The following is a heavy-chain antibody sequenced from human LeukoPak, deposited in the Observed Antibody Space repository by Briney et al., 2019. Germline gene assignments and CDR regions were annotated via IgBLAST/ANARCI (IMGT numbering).Heavy chain of an antibody. CDR3: AKMDFWSGYPDY. D-gene: IGHD3-3*01. Sequence: GGSLRLSCAASGFTFSSYAMSWVRQAPGKGLEWVSAISGSGGSPYYADSVKGRFTISRDNSKNTLYLQMNSLRAEDTAVYYCAKMDFWSGYPDYWGQGTLVTVSS. J-gene: IGHJ4*02. CDR1: GFTFSSYA. CDR2: ISGSGGSP. V-gene: IGHV3-23*01.